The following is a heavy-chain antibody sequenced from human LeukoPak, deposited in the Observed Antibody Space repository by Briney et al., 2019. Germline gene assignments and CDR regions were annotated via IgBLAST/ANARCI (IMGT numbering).Heavy chain of an antibody. D-gene: IGHD5-12*01. CDR2: INHSGST. CDR3: ARGRDIVATFGYYYYYGMGV. V-gene: IGHV4-34*01. CDR1: GGSFSGYY. J-gene: IGHJ6*02. Sequence: SETLSLTCAVYGGSFSGYYWSWIRQPPGKGLEWIGEINHSGSTNYNPSLKSRVTISVDTSKNQFSLKLSSVTAADTAVYYCARGRDIVATFGYYYYYGMGVWGQGTTVTVSS.